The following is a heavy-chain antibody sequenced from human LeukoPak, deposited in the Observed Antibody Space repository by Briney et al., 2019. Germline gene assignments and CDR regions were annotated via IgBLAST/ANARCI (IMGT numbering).Heavy chain of an antibody. D-gene: IGHD1-26*01. V-gene: IGHV4-38-2*02. CDR2: IYHSGST. Sequence: NSGGSLRLSCTASGFTFGDYAMSWVRQAPGKGLECIGSIYHSGSTYYSPSLKSRVTISVDTSKNQFSLKLSSVTAADTAVYYCARDHSSASYTYYYYYIDVWGKGTTVTVSS. CDR3: ARDHSSASYTYYYYYIDV. CDR1: GFTFGDYA. J-gene: IGHJ6*03.